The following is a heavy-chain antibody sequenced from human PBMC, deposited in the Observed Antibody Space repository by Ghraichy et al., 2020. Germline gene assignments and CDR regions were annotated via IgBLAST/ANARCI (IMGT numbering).Heavy chain of an antibody. CDR2: ISSSSSYI. J-gene: IGHJ5*02. V-gene: IGHV3-21*01. CDR1: GFTFSSYS. Sequence: GASLNISCAASGFTFSSYSMNWVRQAPGKGLEWVSSISSSSSYIYYADSVKGRFTISRDNAKNSLYLQMNSLRAEDTAVYYCARDEDSSSWYDDLALGPWGQGTLVTVSS. CDR3: ARDEDSSSWYDDLALGP. D-gene: IGHD6-13*01.